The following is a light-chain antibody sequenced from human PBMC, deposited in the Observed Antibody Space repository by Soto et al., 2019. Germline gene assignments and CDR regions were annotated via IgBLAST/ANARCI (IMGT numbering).Light chain of an antibody. J-gene: IGLJ1*01. CDR1: NSDVGIYDF. V-gene: IGLV2-14*01. CDR2: EVS. Sequence: QSALTQPASVSGTPGQSMTISCTGSNSDVGIYDFVSWYQHHPGRAPKLIVSEVSHRPSGVSNRFSGSKSGNTASLTISGLQSEDEADYYCISYTSDDVRYVFATGTKLTVL. CDR3: ISYTSDDVRYV.